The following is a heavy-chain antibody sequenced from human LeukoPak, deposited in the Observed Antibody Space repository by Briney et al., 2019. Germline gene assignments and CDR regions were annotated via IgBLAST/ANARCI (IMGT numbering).Heavy chain of an antibody. CDR3: ARRPRNSGTYDGPSGLDY. Sequence: PSETLSLTCTVAGGSISSYYWSWIRQTPRKGLEWIGEINHTGGTNYNPSLKSRVTISGDTSKNQSSLKLSSVTATDTAMYYCARRPRNSGTYDGPSGLDYWGQGTPVTVSS. V-gene: IGHV4-34*01. J-gene: IGHJ4*02. CDR2: INHTGGT. D-gene: IGHD1-26*01. CDR1: GGSISSYY.